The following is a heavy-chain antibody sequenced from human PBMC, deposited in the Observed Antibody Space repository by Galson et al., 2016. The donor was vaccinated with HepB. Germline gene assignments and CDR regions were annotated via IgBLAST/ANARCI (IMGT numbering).Heavy chain of an antibody. CDR3: ARGYTSGWYWFDP. J-gene: IGHJ5*02. CDR1: GGTFSIYA. V-gene: IGHV1-69*06. D-gene: IGHD6-19*01. Sequence: SVKVSCKASGGTFSIYAISWVRQAPGQGLEWMGGIITIFGTANYAQKFQGRVTITADNSTSTAYMELTSLRSEDTAVYYCARGYTSGWYWFDPWGQGTLVTVSS. CDR2: IITIFGTA.